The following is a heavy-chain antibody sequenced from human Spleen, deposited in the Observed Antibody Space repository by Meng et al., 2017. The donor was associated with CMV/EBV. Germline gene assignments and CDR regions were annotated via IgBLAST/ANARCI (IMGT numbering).Heavy chain of an antibody. CDR2: ISSSGSTI. J-gene: IGHJ3*02. CDR1: GFTFSDYY. CDR3: ASDPWSGYYSGAFDI. V-gene: IGHV3-11*04. Sequence: GESLKISCAASGFTFSDYYMSWIRQAPGKGLEWVSYISSSGSTIYYADSVKGRFTISRDNSKNTLYLQMNSLRAEDTAVYYCASDPWSGYYSGAFDIWGQGTMVTVSS. D-gene: IGHD3-3*01.